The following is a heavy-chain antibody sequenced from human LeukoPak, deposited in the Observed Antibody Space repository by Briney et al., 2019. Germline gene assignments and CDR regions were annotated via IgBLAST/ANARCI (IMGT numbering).Heavy chain of an antibody. J-gene: IGHJ3*02. CDR2: ISGSGGST. CDR3: AKVSHYYDLKGHPSIDAFVI. D-gene: IGHD3-22*01. V-gene: IGHV3-23*01. Sequence: GASLRLSCAASGFTFSSYAMSWVRQAPGKGLEWVSAISGSGGSTYYADSVKGRFTISRDNSKNTLYLQMNSLRAEDTAVYYCAKVSHYYDLKGHPSIDAFVIWGQGTMVTVSS. CDR1: GFTFSSYA.